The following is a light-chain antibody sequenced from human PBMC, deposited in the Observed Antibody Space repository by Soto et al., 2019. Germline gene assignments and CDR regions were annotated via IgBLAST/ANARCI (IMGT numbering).Light chain of an antibody. J-gene: IGKJ4*01. CDR1: QTISSW. CDR2: KAS. CDR3: QQYTNFPLT. Sequence: DIQMTQSPSTLSGSVGDRVTITCRASQTISSWLAWYQQKPGKAPKLLIYKASTLKSGVPSRFSGSGSGTEFTLTISSLQPDDFATYYCQQYTNFPLTFGGGTTVEIK. V-gene: IGKV1-5*03.